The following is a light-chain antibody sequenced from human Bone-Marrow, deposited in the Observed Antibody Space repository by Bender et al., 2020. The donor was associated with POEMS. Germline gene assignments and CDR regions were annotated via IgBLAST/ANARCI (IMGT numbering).Light chain of an antibody. CDR2: EVN. J-gene: IGLJ3*02. CDR3: SSFTSRSTWV. V-gene: IGLV2-18*02. Sequence: QSALTQPPSASGSPGQSVTISCTGTSGDVGGYNFVSWYQQYPGKAPKLMIYEVNRRPSGVPDRFSGSRSGNAASLTISGLQTEDEATYHCSSFTSRSTWVFGGGTNLIV. CDR1: SGDVGGYNF.